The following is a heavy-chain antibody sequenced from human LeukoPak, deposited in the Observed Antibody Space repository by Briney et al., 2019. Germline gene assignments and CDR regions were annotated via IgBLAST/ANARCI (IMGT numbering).Heavy chain of an antibody. CDR3: AKVPGRYFDWLLHFDD. CDR2: ISGSGGST. D-gene: IGHD3-9*01. J-gene: IGHJ4*02. CDR1: GFTFSSYA. V-gene: IGHV3-23*01. Sequence: GGSLRLSCAASGFTFSSYAMSWVRQAPGKGLEWVSAISGSGGSTYYADSVKGRFTIPRDNSKNTLYLQMNSLRAEDTAVYYCAKVPGRYFDWLLHFDDWGQGTLVTVSS.